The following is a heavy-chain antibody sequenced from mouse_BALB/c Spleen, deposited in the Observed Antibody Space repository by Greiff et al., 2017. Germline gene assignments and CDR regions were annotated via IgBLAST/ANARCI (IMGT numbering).Heavy chain of an antibody. CDR1: GYSITSDYA. V-gene: IGHV3-2*02. Sequence: DAKLVESGPGLVKPSQSLSLTCTVTGYSITSDYAWNWIRQFPGNKLEWMGYISYSGSTSYNPSLKSRISITRDTSKNQFFLQLNSVTTEDTATYYCARRRNSYDGYYDAMDYWGQGTSVTVSS. D-gene: IGHD2-3*01. CDR3: ARRRNSYDGYYDAMDY. J-gene: IGHJ4*01. CDR2: ISYSGST.